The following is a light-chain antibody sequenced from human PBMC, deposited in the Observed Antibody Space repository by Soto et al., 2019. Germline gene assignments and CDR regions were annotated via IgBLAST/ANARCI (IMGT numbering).Light chain of an antibody. J-gene: IGKJ2*01. CDR1: QSISSW. CDR3: QQYNTYSPT. Sequence: DIQMTQSPSTLSASVGDRVTITCRASQSISSWLAWYQQKSGKAPKLLIYDASGLESGVPSRFSGSGSGTEFTLTISSLQPDDFATYYCQQYNTYSPTFGQGTKVEIK. V-gene: IGKV1-5*01. CDR2: DAS.